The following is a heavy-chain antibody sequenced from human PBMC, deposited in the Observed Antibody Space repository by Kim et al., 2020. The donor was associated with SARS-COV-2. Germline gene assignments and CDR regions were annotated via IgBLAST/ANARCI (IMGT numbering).Heavy chain of an antibody. Sequence: GGSLRLSCAASGFTFSSYAMSWVRQAPGKGLEWVSAISGSGGSTYYADSVKGRFTISRDNSKNTLYLQMNSLRAEDTAVYYCAKVGRVLLWFGGYYYGMDVWGQGTTGTVSS. CDR3: AKVGRVLLWFGGYYYGMDV. D-gene: IGHD3-10*01. CDR1: GFTFSSYA. J-gene: IGHJ6*02. V-gene: IGHV3-23*01. CDR2: ISGSGGST.